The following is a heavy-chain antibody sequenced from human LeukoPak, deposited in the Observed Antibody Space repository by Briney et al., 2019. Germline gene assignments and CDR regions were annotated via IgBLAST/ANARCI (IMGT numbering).Heavy chain of an antibody. CDR3: TRATFGARDS. V-gene: IGHV3-74*01. CDR1: GYTFSTYW. CDR2: INEDGSST. Sequence: GGSLRLSCAASGYTFSTYWMHWVRQGPGKGLAWVSRINEDGSSTSYAESVRGRFTISRDNAKNTLYLQMNSLRADDTAVYYFTRATFGARDSWGQGTLVTVSS. D-gene: IGHD3-10*01. J-gene: IGHJ4*02.